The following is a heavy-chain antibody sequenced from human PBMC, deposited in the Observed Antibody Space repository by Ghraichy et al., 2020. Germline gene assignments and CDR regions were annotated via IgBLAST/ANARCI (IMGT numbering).Heavy chain of an antibody. D-gene: IGHD3-10*01. J-gene: IGHJ4*02. CDR1: GGSINSNNW. V-gene: IGHV4-4*02. Sequence: SETLSLTCVVSGGSINSNNWWSWVRQPPGKGLEGIGDIYHSGSTNYNPSLKSRVTISVDKSKNQFSLNLSSVTAADTAVYYCARLSMVNPPYWGQGTLVTVSS. CDR3: ARLSMVNPPY. CDR2: IYHSGST.